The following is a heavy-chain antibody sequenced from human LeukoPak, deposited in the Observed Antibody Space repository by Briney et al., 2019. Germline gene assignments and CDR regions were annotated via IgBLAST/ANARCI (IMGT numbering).Heavy chain of an antibody. CDR3: ARGITMIVVAKYFDY. D-gene: IGHD3-22*01. V-gene: IGHV1-18*01. Sequence: ASVKVSCKASGYTLTSYGISWVRQAPGQGLEWMGWISAYNGNTNYAQKLQGRVTMTTDTSTSTAYMELRSLRSDDTAVYYCARGITMIVVAKYFDYWGQGTLVTVSS. CDR1: GYTLTSYG. CDR2: ISAYNGNT. J-gene: IGHJ4*02.